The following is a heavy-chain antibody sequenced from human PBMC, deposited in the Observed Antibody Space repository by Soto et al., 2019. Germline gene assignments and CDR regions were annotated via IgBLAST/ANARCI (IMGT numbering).Heavy chain of an antibody. Sequence: TLSLTCAVSVVFISSGGYSWIWIRQPPGKGLEWIGYIYHRGSTYYNPSLKSRATISVDRSKNQFSLKLSSVTAADTAVYYCARLDDSSGWYGGDFEIWGQGTMVTVTS. CDR1: VVFISSGGYS. CDR2: IYHRGST. J-gene: IGHJ3*02. D-gene: IGHD6-19*01. V-gene: IGHV4-30-2*01. CDR3: ARLDDSSGWYGGDFEI.